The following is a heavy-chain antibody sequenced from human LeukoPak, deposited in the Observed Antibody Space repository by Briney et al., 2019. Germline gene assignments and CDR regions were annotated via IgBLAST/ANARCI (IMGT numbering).Heavy chain of an antibody. J-gene: IGHJ4*02. Sequence: SGPTLVKPTQTLTLTCTFSGFSLSTRGVGVGWSRQPPGKALEGLALIYWNDDKRYSPSLKSRLTITKDTSKNQVVLTMTNMHPVDTATYYCARTRRFGVATVGWGEGTLVTVSS. CDR1: GFSLSTRGVG. CDR2: IYWNDDK. V-gene: IGHV2-5*01. CDR3: ARTRRFGVATVG. D-gene: IGHD3-3*01.